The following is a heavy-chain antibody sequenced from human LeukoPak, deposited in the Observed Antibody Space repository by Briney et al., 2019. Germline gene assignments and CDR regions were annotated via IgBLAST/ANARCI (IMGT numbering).Heavy chain of an antibody. CDR2: INPNSGGT. V-gene: IGHV1-2*04. CDR3: ARGGLIAVAGSRDAFDI. Sequence: ASVKVSCKASGYTFTGYYMHWVRQAPGQGLEWMGWINPNSGGTNYAQKFQGWVTMTRDTSISTAYMELSRLRSDDTAVCYCARGGLIAVAGSRDAFDIWGQGTMVTVSS. CDR1: GYTFTGYY. J-gene: IGHJ3*02. D-gene: IGHD6-19*01.